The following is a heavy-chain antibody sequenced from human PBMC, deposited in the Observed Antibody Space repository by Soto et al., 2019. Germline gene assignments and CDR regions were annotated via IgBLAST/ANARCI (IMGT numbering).Heavy chain of an antibody. J-gene: IGHJ4*02. CDR1: GFTFSSYA. CDR3: ARDGAVGATRVYYFDY. CDR2: ISYDGSNK. Sequence: QVQLVESGGGVVQPGRSLRLSCAASGFTFSSYAMHWVRQAPGKGLEWVAVISYDGSNKYYADSVKGRFTISRDNSKNTLYLQMNSLRAEDTAVYYSARDGAVGATRVYYFDYWGQGTLVTVSS. D-gene: IGHD1-26*01. V-gene: IGHV3-30-3*01.